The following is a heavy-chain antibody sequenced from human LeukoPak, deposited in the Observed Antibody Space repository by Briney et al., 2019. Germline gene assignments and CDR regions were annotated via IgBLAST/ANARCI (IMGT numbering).Heavy chain of an antibody. D-gene: IGHD3-10*01. J-gene: IGHJ5*02. CDR2: ISYDGSSK. CDR3: ARNPAAWFGELSSWFDP. V-gene: IGHV3-30-3*01. CDR1: GFTFSSYA. Sequence: GGSLRLSCAASGFTFSSYAMHWVRQAPGKGLEWVAVISYDGSSKNYADSVKGRFTISRDNSENTLYLQMSSLKTGDSAVYYCARNPAAWFGELSSWFDPWGQGTLVTVSS.